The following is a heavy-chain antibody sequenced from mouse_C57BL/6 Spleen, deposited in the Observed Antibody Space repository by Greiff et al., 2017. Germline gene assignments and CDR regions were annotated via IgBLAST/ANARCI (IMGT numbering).Heavy chain of an antibody. Sequence: QVQLKESGPELVKPGASVKISCKASGYAFSSSWMNWVKQRPGKGLEWIGRIYPGDGDTNYNGKFKGKATLTADKSSSTAYMQLSSLTSEDSAVYFCARGGDGTGFAYWGQGTLVTVSA. CDR1: GYAFSSSW. CDR3: ARGGDGTGFAY. J-gene: IGHJ3*01. V-gene: IGHV1-82*01. CDR2: IYPGDGDT. D-gene: IGHD3-3*01.